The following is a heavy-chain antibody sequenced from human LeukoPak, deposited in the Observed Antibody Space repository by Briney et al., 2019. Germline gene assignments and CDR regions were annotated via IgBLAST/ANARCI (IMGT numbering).Heavy chain of an antibody. Sequence: PSETLSLTCTVSGGSISSSSYYWGWIRQPPGKGLEWIGSIFYSGSTYYNPSLKSRVTISVDTSKNQFSLKLSSVTAADTAVYYCARGKGGYYYKYYYGMDVWGQGTTVTVSS. CDR2: IFYSGST. V-gene: IGHV4-39*07. J-gene: IGHJ6*02. CDR3: ARGKGGYYYKYYYGMDV. D-gene: IGHD3-22*01. CDR1: GGSISSSSYY.